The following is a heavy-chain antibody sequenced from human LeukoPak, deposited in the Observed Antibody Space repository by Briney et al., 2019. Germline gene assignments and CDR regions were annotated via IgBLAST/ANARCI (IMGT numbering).Heavy chain of an antibody. CDR1: GGSISNH. CDR2: IYSSGST. J-gene: IGHJ3*02. V-gene: IGHV4-59*01. Sequence: SETLSLTCTVSGGSISNHWSWIRQPPGKGLQWIGFIYSSGSTNYNPSLKSRVTISLDTSKNQFSLRVSSVTSADTAVYYCARGNSGYDYAFDIWGQGTMVTVSS. CDR3: ARGNSGYDYAFDI. D-gene: IGHD5-12*01.